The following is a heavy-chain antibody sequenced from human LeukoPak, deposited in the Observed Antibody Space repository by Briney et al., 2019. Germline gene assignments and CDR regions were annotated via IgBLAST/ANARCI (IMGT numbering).Heavy chain of an antibody. CDR3: AKVSTYGDDYHDAFDI. CDR2: VSGSGGTT. V-gene: IGHV3-23*01. Sequence: PGGSLRLSCAASGFTFRSYAMSWVRQAPGKGLEWVSAVSGSGGTTYYADSVRGRFTISRDNSKNTLYLQMNSLRAEDTAVYYCAKVSTYGDDYHDAFDIWGQGTMVIVSS. CDR1: GFTFRSYA. D-gene: IGHD4-17*01. J-gene: IGHJ3*02.